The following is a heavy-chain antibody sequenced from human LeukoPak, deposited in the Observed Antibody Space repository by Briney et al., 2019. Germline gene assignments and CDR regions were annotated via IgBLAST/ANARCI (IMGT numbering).Heavy chain of an antibody. CDR3: ASVRRGFGETSKYYAYYYMGV. CDR1: GGSISSIAYY. CDR2: IYYSGST. Sequence: SETLSLTCSVSGGSISSIAYYWGWIRQPPGKGLEWIGNIYYSGSTYYNPSLKSRVTISLNTSKNQFSLELISVTAADTAVYYCASVRRGFGETSKYYAYYYMGVWGKGTTVTVSS. J-gene: IGHJ6*03. D-gene: IGHD3-10*01. V-gene: IGHV4-39*01.